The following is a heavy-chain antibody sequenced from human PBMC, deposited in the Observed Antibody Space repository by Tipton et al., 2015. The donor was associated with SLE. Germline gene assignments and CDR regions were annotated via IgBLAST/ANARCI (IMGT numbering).Heavy chain of an antibody. CDR1: GFTFSGSA. J-gene: IGHJ3*02. D-gene: IGHD3-3*01. Sequence: SLRLSCAASGFTFSGSAMHWVRQASGKGLEWVGRIRSKANSYATAYAASVKGRFTISRDDSKNTAYLQMNSLKTDDTAVYYCTRYYDFWSDRDAFDIWGQGTMVTVSS. CDR2: IRSKANSYAT. CDR3: TRYYDFWSDRDAFDI. V-gene: IGHV3-73*01.